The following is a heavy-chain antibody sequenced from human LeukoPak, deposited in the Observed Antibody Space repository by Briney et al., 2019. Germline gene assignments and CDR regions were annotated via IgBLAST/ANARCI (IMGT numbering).Heavy chain of an antibody. J-gene: IGHJ4*02. CDR3: ARGHSSGWASPFDY. Sequence: GRSLRVSCAASGFTFSSYGMHWVRQAPGKGLEWVAVIWYDGSNKYYADSVKGRFTISRDNSKNTLYLQMNSLRAEDTAVYYCARGHSSGWASPFDYWGQGTLVTVSS. CDR2: IWYDGSNK. CDR1: GFTFSSYG. V-gene: IGHV3-33*01. D-gene: IGHD6-19*01.